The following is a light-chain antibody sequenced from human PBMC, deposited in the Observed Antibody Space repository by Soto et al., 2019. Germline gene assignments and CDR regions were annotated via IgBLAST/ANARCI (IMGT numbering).Light chain of an antibody. CDR2: EVS. J-gene: IGLJ2*01. CDR3: SSYTPRSTHVV. CDR1: SSDVGAYDY. V-gene: IGLV2-14*01. Sequence: QSVLTQPASVSGSPGQSITISCTGTSSDVGAYDYVSWFQQHPGKAPKLIIYEVSYRPSGVSSRFSGSKSGNRASLTISGLQAEDEADDYCSSYTPRSTHVVFGGWTKLTVL.